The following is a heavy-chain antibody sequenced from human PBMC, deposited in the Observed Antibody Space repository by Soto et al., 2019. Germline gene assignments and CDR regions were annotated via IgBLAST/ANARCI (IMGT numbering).Heavy chain of an antibody. V-gene: IGHV3-64D*06. CDR3: VKEGYLRSDWYGQFDY. CDR2: ISSYGADT. J-gene: IGHJ4*02. CDR1: GFTFTSYA. D-gene: IGHD6-19*01. Sequence: PGGSLRLSCSVSGFTFTSYAMHWVRQAPGKGLEFVSAISSYGADTYYAASVKGRFAISRDNPKNTLYLQMSSLRAEDTALYYCVKEGYLRSDWYGQFDYWGQGALVTVSS.